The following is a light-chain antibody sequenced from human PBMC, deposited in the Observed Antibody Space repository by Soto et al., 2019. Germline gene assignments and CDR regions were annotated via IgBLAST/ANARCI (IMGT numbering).Light chain of an antibody. Sequence: QSVLTQPPSASGSPGQSVTISCTGTSSDVGSYNYVSWYQQHPGKAPKLMIYDVSKRPSGVPDRFSGSKSGNTASLTVSGLQAEYEADYYCSSYAGTNNPYVFGTGTKVTVL. J-gene: IGLJ1*01. CDR1: SSDVGSYNY. V-gene: IGLV2-8*01. CDR3: SSYAGTNNPYV. CDR2: DVS.